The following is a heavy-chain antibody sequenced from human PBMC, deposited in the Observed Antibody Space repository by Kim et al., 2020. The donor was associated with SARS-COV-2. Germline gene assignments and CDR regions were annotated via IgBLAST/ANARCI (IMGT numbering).Heavy chain of an antibody. CDR3: TRVNPIAGGWYDAFDT. CDR1: GFTLSGST. J-gene: IGHJ3*02. D-gene: IGHD6-19*01. V-gene: IGHV3-73*01. CDR2: IRSKANSYAT. Sequence: GGSLRLSCAASGFTLSGSTVHWVRQASGKGLEWVGRIRSKANSYATAYAASVKNRFTISRDDSKNTAYLQMNSLKTEDTAVYYCTRVNPIAGGWYDAFDTWGQGTMVTVSS.